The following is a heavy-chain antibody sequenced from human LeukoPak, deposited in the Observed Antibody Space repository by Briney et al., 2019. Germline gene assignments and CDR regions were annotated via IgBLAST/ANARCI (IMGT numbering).Heavy chain of an antibody. CDR2: INPSGGST. D-gene: IGHD2-21*02. V-gene: IGHV1-46*01. J-gene: IGHJ4*02. Sequence: GASVKVSCKASGYTFTSYYMHWVRQAPGQGLEWMGIINPSGGSTSYAQKFQGRVTMTRDTSTSTVYMELSSLRSEDTAVYYCAGGAYCGGDCYPALDYWGQGTLVTVSS. CDR3: AGGAYCGGDCYPALDY. CDR1: GYTFTSYY.